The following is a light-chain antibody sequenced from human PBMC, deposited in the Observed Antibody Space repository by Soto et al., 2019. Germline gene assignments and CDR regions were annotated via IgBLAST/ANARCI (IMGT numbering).Light chain of an antibody. J-gene: IGLJ1*01. CDR3: CSYAGTYSYV. CDR1: SGDVGSYSP. V-gene: IGLV2-23*02. CDR2: EVT. Sequence: QSALTQPASVSGSPGQSITISCTGTSGDVGSYSPVSWYQQLPGKAPKLIIYEVTKRPSGVSNRFSGSKSGNTASLTISGLQAEDEADYYCCSYAGTYSYVFGTGTKVTVL.